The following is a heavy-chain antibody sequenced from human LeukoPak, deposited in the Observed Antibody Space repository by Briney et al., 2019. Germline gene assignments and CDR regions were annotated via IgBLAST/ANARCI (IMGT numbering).Heavy chain of an antibody. CDR2: ISSSKTYI. CDR3: ARVTSGITGGTYYYYYIDV. D-gene: IGHD6-13*01. Sequence: GGSLRLSCAASGFTFSSYSMSWVRQAPPKGMDWVSSISSSKTYIYYADSVKGRFSIYRDNVKNSLYLQMNSLRAEDTDVYYCARVTSGITGGTYYYYYIDVWGKGNTVSVSS. CDR1: GFTFSSYS. V-gene: IGHV3-21*01. J-gene: IGHJ6*03.